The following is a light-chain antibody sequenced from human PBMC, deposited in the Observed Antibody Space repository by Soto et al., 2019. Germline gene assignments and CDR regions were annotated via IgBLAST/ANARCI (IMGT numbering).Light chain of an antibody. Sequence: DIQMTQSPSSLSASVGDRVTITCRASQDIFNYLAWYQQKPGKAPNLLIYVASTLQSGVPSRFSGSGSGTDFTLTISSLQPEDVATYYCQKYNSVPLTFGGGTKVEIK. CDR2: VAS. CDR3: QKYNSVPLT. J-gene: IGKJ4*01. CDR1: QDIFNY. V-gene: IGKV1-27*01.